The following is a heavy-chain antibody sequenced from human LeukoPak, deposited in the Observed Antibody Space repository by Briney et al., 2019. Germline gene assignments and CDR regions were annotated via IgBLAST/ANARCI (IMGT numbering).Heavy chain of an antibody. CDR1: GYTFTSYY. D-gene: IGHD6-6*01. Sequence: ASVKVSCKASGYTFTSYYMHWVRQAPGQGLEWMGIINPSGGSTSYAQKFQGRVTMTRDTSTSTAYMELSSLRSEDTAVYYCAREFGWYSSSSYFDYWGQGTLVTVSS. CDR2: INPSGGST. J-gene: IGHJ4*02. CDR3: AREFGWYSSSSYFDY. V-gene: IGHV1-46*01.